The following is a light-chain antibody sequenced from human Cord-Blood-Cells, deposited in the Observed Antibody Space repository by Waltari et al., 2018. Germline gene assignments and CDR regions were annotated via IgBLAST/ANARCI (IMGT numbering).Light chain of an antibody. Sequence: QSVLTQPPSVSGAPGQRVTIPCTGSSSNIGAGYDVHWYQQLPGTAPKHLIYGNSNRPSGVPDRFSGSKSGTSASLAITGLQAEDEADYYCQSYDSSLSGPYVFGTGTKVTVL. V-gene: IGLV1-40*01. J-gene: IGLJ1*01. CDR3: QSYDSSLSGPYV. CDR1: SSNIGAGYD. CDR2: GNS.